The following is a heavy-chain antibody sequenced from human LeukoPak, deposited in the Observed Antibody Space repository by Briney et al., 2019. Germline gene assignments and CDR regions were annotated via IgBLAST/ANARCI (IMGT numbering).Heavy chain of an antibody. Sequence: SQTLPLTCAISGDSVSSNTDAWNWIRQSPSRGLEWLGRTYYRSKWYNDYAVSVESRITINPDTSKNQFSLKLSSVTAADTAVYYCARSSTGSYFDYWGQGTLVTVSS. V-gene: IGHV6-1*01. J-gene: IGHJ4*02. CDR3: ARSSTGSYFDY. D-gene: IGHD3-3*02. CDR2: TYYRSKWYN. CDR1: GDSVSSNTDA.